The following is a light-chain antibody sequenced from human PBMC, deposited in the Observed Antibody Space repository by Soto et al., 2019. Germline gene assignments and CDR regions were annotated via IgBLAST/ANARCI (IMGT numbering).Light chain of an antibody. CDR1: SSNIGSNT. J-gene: IGLJ3*02. CDR2: KNN. CDR3: QSYDNILSGPL. Sequence: QSVLTQPPSASGTPGQRVTISCSGSSSNIGSNTVNWYQQLPGTAPKLLIYKNNNRPSGVPDRFSGSKSGTSASLAITGLRAEDEADYYCQSYDNILSGPLFGGGTKLTVL. V-gene: IGLV1-44*01.